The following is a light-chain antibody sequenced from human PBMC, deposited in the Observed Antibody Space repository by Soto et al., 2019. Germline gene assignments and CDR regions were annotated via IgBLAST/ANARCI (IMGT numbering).Light chain of an antibody. V-gene: IGKV3-20*01. CDR2: GAS. CDR1: QSVRSSY. J-gene: IGKJ3*01. CDR3: QQYGSSLIT. Sequence: EIVLTQSPGTLSLSPGERASLSCRASQSVRSSYLAWYQQKPGQAPRLLVYGASSRATGIPDRFSGSGSGTDFTLTISRLEPEEFAVYYCQQYGSSLITFGPGTKVDIK.